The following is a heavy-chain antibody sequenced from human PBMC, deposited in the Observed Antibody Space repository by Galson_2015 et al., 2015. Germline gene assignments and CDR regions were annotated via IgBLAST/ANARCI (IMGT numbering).Heavy chain of an antibody. V-gene: IGHV1-46*01. D-gene: IGHD3-10*01. CDR1: GYTFTSYF. CDR3: ARGGSNGFGESPFDY. Sequence: SVKVSCKASGYTFTSYFMHWVRQAPGQGLEWMGIINPSRGSTSYAQKFQGRVTVTRDTSTRTVYMELSSLRSEDTAMYYCARGGSNGFGESPFDYWGQGTLVTVSS. CDR2: INPSRGST. J-gene: IGHJ4*02.